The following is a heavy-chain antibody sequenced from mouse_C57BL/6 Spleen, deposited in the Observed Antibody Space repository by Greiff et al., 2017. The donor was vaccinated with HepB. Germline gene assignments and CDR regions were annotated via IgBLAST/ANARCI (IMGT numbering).Heavy chain of an antibody. D-gene: IGHD4-1*01. CDR1: GFTFTDYY. Sequence: EVMLVESGGGLVQPGGSLSLSCAASGFTFTDYYMSWVRQPPGKALEWLGFIRNKANGYTTEYSASVKGRFTISRDNSQSILYLQMNALRAEDSATYYCARYDWDPYCDYWGQGTTLTVSS. CDR2: IRNKANGYTT. CDR3: ARYDWDPYCDY. V-gene: IGHV7-3*01. J-gene: IGHJ2*01.